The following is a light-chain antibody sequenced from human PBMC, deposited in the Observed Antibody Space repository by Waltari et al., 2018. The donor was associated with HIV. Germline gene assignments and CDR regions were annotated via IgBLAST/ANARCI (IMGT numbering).Light chain of an antibody. Sequence: QSALTQPASVSGSPGQSITISCTGTSSDVGSYNLVSWYQKSPGKAPKLMIYEGRRRPSGVAIRFAGSKSGNTASLTISGLQAEDEADYYCCSYGVTNTFLFGTGTKVTVL. CDR2: EGR. CDR1: SSDVGSYNL. J-gene: IGLJ1*01. CDR3: CSYGVTNTFL. V-gene: IGLV2-23*01.